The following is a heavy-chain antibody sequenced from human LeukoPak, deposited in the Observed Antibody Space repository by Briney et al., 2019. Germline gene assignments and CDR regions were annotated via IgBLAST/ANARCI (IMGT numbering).Heavy chain of an antibody. D-gene: IGHD3-22*01. J-gene: IGHJ4*02. CDR1: GYTFTSYA. CDR2: INAGNGNT. CDR3: ARRYYDSSGYYYY. V-gene: IGHV1-3*01. Sequence: ASVTVSFKASGYTFTSYAMHWVRQAPGQRLEWMGWINAGNGNTKYSQKFQGRVTITRDTSASTAYMELSSLRSEDTAVYYCARRYYDSSGYYYYWGQGTLVTVSS.